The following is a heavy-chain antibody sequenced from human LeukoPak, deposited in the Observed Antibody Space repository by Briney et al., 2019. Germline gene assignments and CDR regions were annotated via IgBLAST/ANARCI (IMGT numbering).Heavy chain of an antibody. D-gene: IGHD6-13*01. J-gene: IGHJ5*02. CDR2: IYHSGST. CDR1: GYSISSGCY. V-gene: IGHV4-38-2*01. Sequence: SETLSLTCAVSGYSISSGCYWGWIRQPPGKGLEWIGSIYHSGSTYYNPSLKSRVTISVDTSKNQFSLKLSSVTAADTAVYYCARQLVPARSNWFDPWGQGTLVTVSS. CDR3: ARQLVPARSNWFDP.